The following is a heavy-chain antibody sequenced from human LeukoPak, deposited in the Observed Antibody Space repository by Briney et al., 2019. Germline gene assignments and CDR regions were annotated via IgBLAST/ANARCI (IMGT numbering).Heavy chain of an antibody. CDR2: ISYDGSNK. Sequence: GGSLRLSCAASGFTFSSYAMHWVRQAPGKGLEWVAVISYDGSNKYYADSVKGRFTISRDNSKNTLYLQMNSLRAEDTAVYYCAKGSIATKVSWGQGTLVTVSS. D-gene: IGHD1-26*01. CDR1: GFTFSSYA. J-gene: IGHJ5*02. CDR3: AKGSIATKVS. V-gene: IGHV3-30*04.